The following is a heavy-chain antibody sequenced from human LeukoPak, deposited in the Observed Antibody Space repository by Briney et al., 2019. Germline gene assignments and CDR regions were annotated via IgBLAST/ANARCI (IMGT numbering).Heavy chain of an antibody. D-gene: IGHD3-22*01. V-gene: IGHV3-74*01. CDR2: LSSDGRST. CDR3: ARSYNYRFDY. J-gene: IGHJ4*02. Sequence: PGGSLRLSCGVSGFTVSSYWMHWVRQGPGKGLEWVARLSSDGRSTNYADFVKGRATISRDNAKNTLFLEMSGLRADDTAVYYCARSYNYRFDYWGQGTLVVVSS. CDR1: GFTVSSYW.